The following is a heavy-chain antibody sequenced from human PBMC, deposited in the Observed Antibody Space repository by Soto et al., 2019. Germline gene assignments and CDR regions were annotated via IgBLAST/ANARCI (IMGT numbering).Heavy chain of an antibody. D-gene: IGHD1-26*01. Sequence: SETLSLTCTLSGASISGFYWSCIRQPAGKGREWMGRIYATGTTADYRSFRSRVMMSVDTPKKQFSQKLRSVNAADPGGYDCVSGGTKTLPYCFDPWGQGISVTVSS. V-gene: IGHV4-4*07. J-gene: IGHJ5*02. CDR3: VSGGTKTLPYCFDP. CDR1: GASISGFY. CDR2: IYATGTT.